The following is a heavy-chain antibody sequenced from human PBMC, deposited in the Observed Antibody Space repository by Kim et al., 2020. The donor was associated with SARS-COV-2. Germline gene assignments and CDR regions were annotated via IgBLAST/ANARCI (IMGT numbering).Heavy chain of an antibody. Sequence: YAQKLQGRVTMTTDTSTSTAYMELRSLRSDDTAVYYCARERETWLHLLDVWGQGTTVTVSS. CDR3: ARERETWLHLLDV. D-gene: IGHD5-12*01. V-gene: IGHV1-18*01. J-gene: IGHJ6*02.